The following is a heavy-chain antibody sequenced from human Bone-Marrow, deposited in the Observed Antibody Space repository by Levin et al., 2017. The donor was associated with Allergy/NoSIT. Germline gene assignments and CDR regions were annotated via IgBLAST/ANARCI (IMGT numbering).Heavy chain of an antibody. V-gene: IGHV4-31*03. CDR1: GGSISSGGYY. CDR3: ARGRAYYDFWSAPTRGDTFEI. J-gene: IGHJ3*02. Sequence: SETLSLTCTVSGGSISSGGYYWSWIRQHPGKGLEWIGYIFYRGSTYYNPSLENRVFMSVDTSKNQLSLRLSSVTAADTAVYYCARGRAYYDFWSAPTRGDTFEIWGQGSMVTVSS. D-gene: IGHD3-3*01. CDR2: IFYRGST.